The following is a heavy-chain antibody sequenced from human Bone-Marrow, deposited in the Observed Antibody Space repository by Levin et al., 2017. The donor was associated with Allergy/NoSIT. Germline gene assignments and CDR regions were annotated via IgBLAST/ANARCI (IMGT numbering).Heavy chain of an antibody. J-gene: IGHJ5*02. D-gene: IGHD3-16*01. CDR2: IYPGDSDI. CDR3: ARFGGPGWGATISNWFDP. Sequence: KVSCTGSGYSFTNYWIGWVRQMPGEGLEYMGIIYPGDSDIRYSPSFQGQVTISADTSISTAYLHWSSLKASDTAMYYCARFGGPGWGATISNWFDPWGRGTLVTVSS. V-gene: IGHV5-51*01. CDR1: GYSFTNYW.